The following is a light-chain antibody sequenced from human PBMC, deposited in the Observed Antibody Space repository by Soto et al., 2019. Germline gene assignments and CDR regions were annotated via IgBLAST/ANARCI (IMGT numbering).Light chain of an antibody. J-gene: IGKJ5*01. Sequence: VQMTQSPSSLSASVGDRLTITCQASQDIKKNLIWYQQKQGKAPKXLIYDASDLETGVPSRFSGSGSGTGFTFTISSLQPDDFETDYCQHYHSFSITFGQGTRLEIK. CDR3: QHYHSFSIT. V-gene: IGKV1-33*01. CDR2: DAS. CDR1: QDIKKN.